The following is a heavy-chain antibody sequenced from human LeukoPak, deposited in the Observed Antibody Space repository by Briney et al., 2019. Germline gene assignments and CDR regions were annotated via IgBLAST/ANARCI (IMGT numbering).Heavy chain of an antibody. CDR1: GGSTSSSSYY. D-gene: IGHD2-15*01. CDR2: IYYSGST. CDR3: ARGFRYCSGGSCYYFDY. J-gene: IGHJ4*02. Sequence: SETLSLTCTVSGGSTSSSSYYWGWIRQPPGKGLEWIGSIYYSGSTYYNPSLKSRVTISVDTSKNQFSLKLSSVTAADTAVYYCARGFRYCSGGSCYYFDYWGQGTLVTVSS. V-gene: IGHV4-39*07.